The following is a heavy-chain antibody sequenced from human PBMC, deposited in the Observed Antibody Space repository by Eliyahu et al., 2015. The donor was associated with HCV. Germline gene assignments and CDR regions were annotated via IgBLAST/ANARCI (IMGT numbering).Heavy chain of an antibody. D-gene: IGHD6-13*01. J-gene: IGHJ3*02. CDR3: SKEWKTAAGLTVGFDI. V-gene: IGHV3-23*01. CDR2: ISGSGDST. CDR1: GFXFRSYA. Sequence: EVQLLESGGGLVQPGGSLRLSCAASGFXFRSYAMSWVRQAPGKGLEWVSSISGSGDSTYYADSVKGRFTISRDNSKNSLHLQMNSLRAEDTAVYYCSKEWKTAAGLTVGFDIWGQGTMVTVSS.